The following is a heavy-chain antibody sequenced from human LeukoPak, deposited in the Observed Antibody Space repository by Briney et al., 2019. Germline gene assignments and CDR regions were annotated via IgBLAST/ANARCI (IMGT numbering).Heavy chain of an antibody. V-gene: IGHV3-11*04. J-gene: IGHJ4*02. CDR3: ARDRLYSSSSGDFDY. Sequence: GGSLRLSCAASGFTFSDYYMSWIRQAPGKGLEWVSYISSSGSTIYYADSVKGRFTISRDNAKNSLYLQMNSLRAEDTAVYYCARDRLYSSSSGDFDYWGQGTLVTVSS. D-gene: IGHD6-6*01. CDR2: ISSSGSTI. CDR1: GFTFSDYY.